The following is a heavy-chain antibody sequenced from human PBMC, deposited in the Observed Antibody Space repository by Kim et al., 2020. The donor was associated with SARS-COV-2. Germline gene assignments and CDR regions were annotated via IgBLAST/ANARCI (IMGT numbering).Heavy chain of an antibody. CDR3: ARDRTTFDY. CDR1: GLTCSTTD. Sequence: GGSLRLSCAVSGLTCSTTDMHWVRQAPGKGLEWIAYISRSGSAIVYADSVKGRFTISRDEAKNSIFLQMNSLRDEDTGVYYCARDRTTFDYWGQGTLVTVYS. J-gene: IGHJ4*02. V-gene: IGHV3-48*02. CDR2: ISRSGSAI. D-gene: IGHD1-1*01.